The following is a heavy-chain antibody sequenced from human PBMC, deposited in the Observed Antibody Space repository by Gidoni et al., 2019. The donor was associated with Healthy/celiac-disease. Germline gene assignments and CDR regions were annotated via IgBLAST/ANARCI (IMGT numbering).Heavy chain of an antibody. Sequence: QVQLQQWGAGLLKPSETLSLTCAVSGGSFSGYYWSWIRQPPGKGLEWIGEINHSGRTNYNTSLKSRVTISVDTSKNQFSLKLSSVTAADTAVYYCARGVGSSWSLTTFDYWGQGTLVTVSS. V-gene: IGHV4-34*01. CDR3: ARGVGSSWSLTTFDY. CDR2: INHSGRT. D-gene: IGHD6-13*01. J-gene: IGHJ4*02. CDR1: GGSFSGYY.